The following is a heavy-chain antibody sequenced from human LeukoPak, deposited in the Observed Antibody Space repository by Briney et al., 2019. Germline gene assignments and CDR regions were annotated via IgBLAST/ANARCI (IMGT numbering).Heavy chain of an antibody. CDR1: GGSISSHY. CDR2: IYYGGRT. CDR3: ARGVTVACTMYFYMDV. V-gene: IGHV4-59*11. J-gene: IGHJ6*03. Sequence: SSETLSLTCSVSGGSISSHYWTWVRQPPGQALEFIGYIYYGGRTQYNPSLKSRVTMTMDTSKNQFSLRLNSVSAADTAVYYCARGVTVACTMYFYMDVWGKGTMVTVSS. D-gene: IGHD6-19*01.